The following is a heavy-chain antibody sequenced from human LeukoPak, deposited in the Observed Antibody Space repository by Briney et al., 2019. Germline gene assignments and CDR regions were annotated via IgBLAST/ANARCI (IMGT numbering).Heavy chain of an antibody. Sequence: GGSLRLSCAASGFTFSDYYMNWFRQAPGKGLEWVGRIKSKTDGGTTDYAAPVKGRFTISRDDSKNTLYLQMNSLKTEDTAVYFCTAFWSDYYLDYWGQGTLVTVSS. CDR3: TAFWSDYYLDY. CDR1: GFTFSDYY. CDR2: IKSKTDGGTT. D-gene: IGHD3-3*01. J-gene: IGHJ4*02. V-gene: IGHV3-15*01.